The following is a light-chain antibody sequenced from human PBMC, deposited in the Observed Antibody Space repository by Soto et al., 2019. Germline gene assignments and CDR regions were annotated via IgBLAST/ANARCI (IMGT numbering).Light chain of an antibody. V-gene: IGKV1-5*01. CDR2: DAS. CDR3: QQYSSYPWT. J-gene: IGKJ1*01. CDR1: QTISSW. Sequence: DIQMTQSPSTLSASVGDRVTITCRPSQTISSWLAWYQQKPGRAPNPLIYDASSLESGVPSRFSGSGSGTEFTLTISSLQPDDFATYYCQQYSSYPWTFGQGTKVDIK.